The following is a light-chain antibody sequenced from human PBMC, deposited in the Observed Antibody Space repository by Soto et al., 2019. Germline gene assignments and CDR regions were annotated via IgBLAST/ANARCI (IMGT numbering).Light chain of an antibody. CDR1: SSNIGSNS. J-gene: IGLJ1*01. Sequence: QSVLTQPPSASGTPGQRVTISCSGSSSNIGSNSVYCYQHPQGTAPKLLIYRNNQRPSGVPDRFSGSKSGTSASLAISGLRSEDEADYYFAAWDDSLSAHVFGTGTKVTVL. CDR3: AAWDDSLSAHV. V-gene: IGLV1-47*01. CDR2: RNN.